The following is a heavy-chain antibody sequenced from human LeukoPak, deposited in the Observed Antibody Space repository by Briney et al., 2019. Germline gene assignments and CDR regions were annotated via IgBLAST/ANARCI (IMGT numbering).Heavy chain of an antibody. CDR1: GLTFSSYG. Sequence: GGSPRLSCAASGLTFSSYGMHWVRQAPGKGLEWVAVISYDGSNKYYADSVKGRFTISRDNSKNTLYLQMNSLRAEDTAVYYCAKDLLLPGYQLLGGYFDYWGQGTLVTVSS. CDR3: AKDLLLPGYQLLGGYFDY. J-gene: IGHJ4*02. CDR2: ISYDGSNK. V-gene: IGHV3-30*18. D-gene: IGHD2-2*01.